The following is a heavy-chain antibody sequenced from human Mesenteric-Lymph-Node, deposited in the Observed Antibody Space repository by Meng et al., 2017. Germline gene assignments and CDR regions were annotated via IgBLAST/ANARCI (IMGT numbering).Heavy chain of an antibody. CDR3: ARGSRGYSYG. J-gene: IGHJ4*02. Sequence: QGQLPESGQGLVMPSATLSLTCTVSGGSCSSGSYYWSWIRQPPGKGLEWIGYIYYGGTPNYNPSLKSRVTISADTSKNQFSLKLSSVTAADTAVYYCARGSRGYSYGWGQGTLVTASS. V-gene: IGHV4-61*01. CDR2: IYYGGTP. D-gene: IGHD5-18*01. CDR1: GGSCSSGSYY.